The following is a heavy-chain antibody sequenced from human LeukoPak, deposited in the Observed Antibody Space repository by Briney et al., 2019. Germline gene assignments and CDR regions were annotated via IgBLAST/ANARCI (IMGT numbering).Heavy chain of an antibody. CDR3: ARIYDSSGSSYYYYYGMDV. Sequence: TGGSLRLSCAASGFTFSSYSMNWVRQAPGKGLEWVSSISSSSSYIYYADSVKGRFTISRDNSKNTLYLQMNSLRAEDTAVYYCARIYDSSGSSYYYYYGMDVWGQGTTVTVSS. V-gene: IGHV3-21*01. CDR2: ISSSSSYI. CDR1: GFTFSSYS. J-gene: IGHJ6*02. D-gene: IGHD3-22*01.